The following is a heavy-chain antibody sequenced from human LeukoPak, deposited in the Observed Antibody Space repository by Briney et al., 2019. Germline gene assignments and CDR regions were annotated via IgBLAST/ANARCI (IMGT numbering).Heavy chain of an antibody. Sequence: PSETLSLTCTVSGGSISSYYWSWIRQPPGKGLEWIGYIYSSGSTNYNPSLKSRVTISVDTSENQFSLKLSSVTAADTAVYYCARVRTAVAGFDYWGQGTLVTVSS. CDR3: ARVRTAVAGFDY. D-gene: IGHD6-19*01. CDR2: IYSSGST. CDR1: GGSISSYY. V-gene: IGHV4-59*01. J-gene: IGHJ4*02.